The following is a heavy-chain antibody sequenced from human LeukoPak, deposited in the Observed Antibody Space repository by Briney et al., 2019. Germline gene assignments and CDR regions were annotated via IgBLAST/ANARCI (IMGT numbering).Heavy chain of an antibody. CDR3: ARDGYCSGGSCWSGAFDI. CDR2: ISAYNGNT. CDR1: GYTFTSYG. D-gene: IGHD2-15*01. Sequence: ASVKVSCKASGYTFTSYGISWVRQAPGQGPEWMGWISAYNGNTNYAQKLQGRVTMTTDTSTSTAYMELRSLRSDDTAVYYCARDGYCSGGSCWSGAFDIWGQGTMVTVSS. J-gene: IGHJ3*02. V-gene: IGHV1-18*01.